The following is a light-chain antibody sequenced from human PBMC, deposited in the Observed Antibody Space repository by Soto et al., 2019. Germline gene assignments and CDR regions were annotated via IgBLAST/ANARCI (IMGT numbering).Light chain of an antibody. CDR1: QSISSNY. Sequence: EIVLTQSPCTLSLSPGERVTLSCRASQSISSNYLAWYQHKPGKAPRLLISGTYTRATGIPDRFSGRGSGTHCSPAISRLEPGHLEDYHCQHYGDSLPSTFRQATRIEIK. J-gene: IGKJ5*01. CDR3: QHYGDSLPST. CDR2: GTY. V-gene: IGKV3-20*01.